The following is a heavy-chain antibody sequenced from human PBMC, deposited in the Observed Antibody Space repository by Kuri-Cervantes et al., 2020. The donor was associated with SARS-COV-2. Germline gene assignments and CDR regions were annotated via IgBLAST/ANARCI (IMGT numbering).Heavy chain of an antibody. D-gene: IGHD4-17*01. CDR2: IYYSGST. V-gene: IGHV4-34*01. CDR3: ARLPATVTPHY. CDR1: GGSFSGYY. Sequence: GSLRLSCAVYGGSFSGYYWSWIRQPPGKGLEWIGSIYYSGSTYYNPSLKSRVTISVDTSKNQFSLKLSSVTAADTAVYYCARLPATVTPHYWGQGTLVTVSS. J-gene: IGHJ4*02.